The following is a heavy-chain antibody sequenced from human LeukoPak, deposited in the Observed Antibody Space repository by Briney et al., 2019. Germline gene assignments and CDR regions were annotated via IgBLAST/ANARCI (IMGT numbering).Heavy chain of an antibody. D-gene: IGHD6-13*01. J-gene: IGHJ3*02. CDR1: GYAFSRIT. Sequence: ASVTVSCKASGYAFSRITISWVRQAPGQGLEWMGWISLYNGNTNYAQKFQGSVTMTRDTSTTTVSMELRSLRSDDTAVYYCASPSSSYHDAFDIRGQGTMVTGSS. CDR2: ISLYNGNT. V-gene: IGHV1-18*01. CDR3: ASPSSSYHDAFDI.